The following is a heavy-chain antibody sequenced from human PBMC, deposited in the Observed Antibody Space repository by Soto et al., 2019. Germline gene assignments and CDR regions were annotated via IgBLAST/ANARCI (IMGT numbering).Heavy chain of an antibody. D-gene: IGHD1-1*01. J-gene: IGHJ6*03. Sequence: PGGSLRLSCAASGFTFSSHAMSWVRQAPGKGLEWVSAISGRGGSTFYADSVKGRFTISRDNSKNTLYLQMNSLRAEDTAVYFCATRTTGTTFYFYYMDVWGKGTTVTVSS. CDR3: ATRTTGTTFYFYYMDV. CDR2: ISGRGGST. V-gene: IGHV3-23*01. CDR1: GFTFSSHA.